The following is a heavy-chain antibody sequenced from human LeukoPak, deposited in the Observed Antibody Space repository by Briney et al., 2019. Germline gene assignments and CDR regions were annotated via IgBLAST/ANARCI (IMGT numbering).Heavy chain of an antibody. CDR3: ARGGGLWFGELLYFDY. D-gene: IGHD3-10*01. CDR1: GGTFSSYA. V-gene: IGHV1-69*05. J-gene: IGHJ4*02. Sequence: SVKVSCKASGGTFSSYAISWVRQAPGQGLEWMGRIIPIFGTANYAQKFQGRVTITTDESTSTAYMELSSLRSEDTAVYYCARGGGLWFGELLYFDYWGQGTLVTVSS. CDR2: IIPIFGTA.